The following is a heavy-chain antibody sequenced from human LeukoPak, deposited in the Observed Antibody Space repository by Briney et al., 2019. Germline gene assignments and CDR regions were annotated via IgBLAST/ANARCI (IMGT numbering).Heavy chain of an antibody. CDR3: VRGGAPQRRDGYNYDQRSNWFDP. CDR1: GFKSSTYG. Sequence: QPGGSLRLSCAASGFKSSTYGMHWVRQAPGQGLEWVALIWYAGNNEYYADSVKGRFTISRDNSKNEMYLQMNSLRAEDTGIYYCVRGGAPQRRDGYNYDQRSNWFDPWGQGTLVTVSS. CDR2: IWYAGNNE. V-gene: IGHV3-33*01. J-gene: IGHJ5*02. D-gene: IGHD5-24*01.